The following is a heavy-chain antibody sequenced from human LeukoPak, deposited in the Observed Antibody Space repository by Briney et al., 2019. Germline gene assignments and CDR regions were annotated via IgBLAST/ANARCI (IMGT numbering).Heavy chain of an antibody. CDR1: GGSISSYY. J-gene: IGHJ4*02. D-gene: IGHD1-1*01. CDR2: IYYSGST. Sequence: SETLSLTCTVSGGSISSYYWSWIRQPPGKGLEWIGYIYYSGSTNYNPSLKSRVTISVDTSKNQFSLKLSSVAAADTAVYYCARAGTQTRNFDYWGQGILVTVSS. V-gene: IGHV4-59*01. CDR3: ARAGTQTRNFDY.